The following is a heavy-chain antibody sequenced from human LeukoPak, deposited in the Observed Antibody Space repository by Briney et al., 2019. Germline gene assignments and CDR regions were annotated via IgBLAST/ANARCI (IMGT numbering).Heavy chain of an antibody. D-gene: IGHD3-10*02. CDR1: GYTFSNSY. CDR3: ARAKFGYYYYYMDV. Sequence: ASVKVSCKASGYTFSNSYIHWVRQAPGQGLEWMSWINPDSGDTNYAQKFQGRVTMTRDTSINTTSMELSSLTSDDTAIFYCARAKFGYYYYYMDVWGEGATVTVSS. CDR2: INPDSGDT. J-gene: IGHJ6*03. V-gene: IGHV1-2*02.